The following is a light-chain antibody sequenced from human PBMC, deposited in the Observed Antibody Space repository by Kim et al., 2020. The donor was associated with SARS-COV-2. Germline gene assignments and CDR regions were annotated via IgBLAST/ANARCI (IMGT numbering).Light chain of an antibody. CDR2: DTS. CDR1: TGAVTSGHY. J-gene: IGLJ3*02. V-gene: IGLV7-46*01. CDR3: FISYNDARV. Sequence: QAVVTQEPSLTVSPGGTVTLTCGSSTGAVTSGHYPYWFQQKPGQAPTTLIYDTSNRQSWTPARFSGSLLGGKAALTLSGAQPEDEGDYYCFISYNDARVFGGGTQLTVL.